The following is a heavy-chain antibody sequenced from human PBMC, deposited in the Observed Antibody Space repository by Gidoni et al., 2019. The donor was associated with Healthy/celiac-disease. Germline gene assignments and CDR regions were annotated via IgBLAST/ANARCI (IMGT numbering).Heavy chain of an antibody. J-gene: IGHJ4*02. Sequence: QVQLVQSGAEVKKPGDSVKVSCKASVYTFTGYFMHWVRQAPGQGLEWMGWINPNSDGTNYAQKFQGRVTMTRDTSISTAYMELSRLRSDDTAVYYCARGGVVTIDFDYWGQGTLVTVSS. V-gene: IGHV1-2*02. D-gene: IGHD2-15*01. CDR2: INPNSDGT. CDR1: VYTFTGYF. CDR3: ARGGVVTIDFDY.